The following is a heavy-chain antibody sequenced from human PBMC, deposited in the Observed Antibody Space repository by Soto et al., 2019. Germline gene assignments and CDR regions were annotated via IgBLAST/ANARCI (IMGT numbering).Heavy chain of an antibody. CDR1: GFSLSTSGVG. J-gene: IGHJ4*02. CDR2: IYWDDVK. V-gene: IGHV2-5*02. Sequence: QITLKESGPTLVKPTQTLTLTCTLSGFSLSTSGVGVGWIRQSPGKALGWLAVIYWDDVKHYSPSLERRLTITKDTSESEVVLTMTNMDTVDTATYYCARKGSGDYALDYWGQGILVTVSS. D-gene: IGHD4-17*01. CDR3: ARKGSGDYALDY.